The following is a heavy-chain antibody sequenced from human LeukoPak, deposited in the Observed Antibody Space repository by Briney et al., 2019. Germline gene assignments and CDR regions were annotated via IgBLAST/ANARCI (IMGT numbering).Heavy chain of an antibody. CDR3: ARGSAMAQKQLVRHFDS. J-gene: IGHJ4*02. Sequence: ASVKVSCKASGYTFTTYYIHWVRQAPGQGLEWMGLINPAGGSTTYAHMFQDRVTMTRDTSTSTVYMDLSSLRSDDTAVYYCARGSAMAQKQLVRHFDSWGQGTLVIVSS. CDR2: INPAGGST. D-gene: IGHD6-6*01. CDR1: GYTFTTYY. V-gene: IGHV1-46*01.